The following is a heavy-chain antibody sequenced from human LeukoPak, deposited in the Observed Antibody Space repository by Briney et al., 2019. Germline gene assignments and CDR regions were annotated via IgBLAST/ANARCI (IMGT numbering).Heavy chain of an antibody. V-gene: IGHV3-48*03. CDR3: AREVPYYYDSSGYYTPGGGAFDI. Sequence: PGGSLRLSCAASGFTFSSYEMNWVRQAPGKGLEWVSYISSSGSTTYYADSVKGRFTISRDNAKNSLYLQMNSPRAEDTAVYYCAREVPYYYDSSGYYTPGGGAFDIWGQGTMVTVSS. CDR1: GFTFSSYE. CDR2: ISSSGSTT. J-gene: IGHJ3*02. D-gene: IGHD3-22*01.